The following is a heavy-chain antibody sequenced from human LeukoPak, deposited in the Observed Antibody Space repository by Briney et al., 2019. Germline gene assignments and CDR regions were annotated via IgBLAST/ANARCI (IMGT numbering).Heavy chain of an antibody. V-gene: IGHV3-48*03. CDR1: GFTFSSYE. CDR2: ISSSGSTI. J-gene: IGHJ4*02. CDR3: ARVSEDSSGYYCDALDY. D-gene: IGHD3-22*01. Sequence: GGSLRLSCAASGFTFSSYETNWVRQAPGKGLEWVSYISSSGSTIFYADSVKGRFTISRDNAKNSLYLQMNSLRAEDTAVYYCARVSEDSSGYYCDALDYWGQGTLVTVSS.